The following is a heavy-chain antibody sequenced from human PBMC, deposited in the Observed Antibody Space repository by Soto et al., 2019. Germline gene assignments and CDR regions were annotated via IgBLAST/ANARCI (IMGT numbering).Heavy chain of an antibody. CDR2: IYYSGST. Sequence: QVQLQESGPGLVKPSQTLSLTCTVSGGSISSGGYYWSWIRQHPGKGLEWIGYIYYSGSTYYNPSLKSRVTISVDTSKNQFSLKLSSVTAADTDVYYCARQGRDSSSWLDYWGQGTLVTVSS. CDR1: GGSISSGGYY. CDR3: ARQGRDSSSWLDY. V-gene: IGHV4-31*03. J-gene: IGHJ4*02. D-gene: IGHD6-13*01.